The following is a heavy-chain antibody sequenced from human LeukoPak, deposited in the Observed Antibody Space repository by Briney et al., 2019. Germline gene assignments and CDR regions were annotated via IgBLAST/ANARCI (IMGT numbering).Heavy chain of an antibody. CDR2: MTPNSGNT. CDR3: ARKSVVGIAARPTYYYYYGMDV. V-gene: IGHV1-8*01. CDR1: GGTFTSYD. Sequence: APVKVSCKASGGTFTSYDINWVRQATGQGLEWMGWMTPNSGNTGYAQKFQGRVTMTRNTSISTAYMELSSLRSEDTAVYYCARKSVVGIAARPTYYYYYGMDVWGQGTTVTVSS. J-gene: IGHJ6*02. D-gene: IGHD6-6*01.